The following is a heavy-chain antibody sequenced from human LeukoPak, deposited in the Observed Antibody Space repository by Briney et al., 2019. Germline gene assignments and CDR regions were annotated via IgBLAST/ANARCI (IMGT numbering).Heavy chain of an antibody. J-gene: IGHJ6*02. CDR2: VYHTGNT. CDR1: GYSIRSGYH. Sequence: SETLSLTCDVSGYSIRSGYHWGWIRQAPGKGLEWIGTVYHTGNTYYNPSLRRRVTISVDTSKNQFSLRLYSVTAADTAVYYCARDPYYYDSNGSYYYYGMDVWGQGTTVTVSS. V-gene: IGHV4-38-2*02. CDR3: ARDPYYYDSNGSYYYYGMDV. D-gene: IGHD3-22*01.